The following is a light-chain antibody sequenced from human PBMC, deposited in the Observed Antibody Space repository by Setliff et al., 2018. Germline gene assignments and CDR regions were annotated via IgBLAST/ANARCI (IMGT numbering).Light chain of an antibody. V-gene: IGLV2-14*03. J-gene: IGLJ2*01. CDR1: SSDVGGYNY. CDR2: EVT. CDR3: LSYTSETTHAL. Sequence: QSVLTQPAAVSGSPGQSITISCAGTSSDVGGYNYVSWYQQHPGKAPKLMIYEVTKRPSGVSDRFSGSKSGNTAPLTISGLQAEDEADYYCLSYTSETTHALFAGGTKVTVL.